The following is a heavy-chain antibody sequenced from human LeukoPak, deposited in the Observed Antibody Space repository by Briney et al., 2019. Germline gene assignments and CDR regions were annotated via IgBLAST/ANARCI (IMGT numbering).Heavy chain of an antibody. V-gene: IGHV1-8*02. CDR3: ARAPSPASYAMDV. CDR1: GYTFTSYG. Sequence: ASVKVSCKASGYTFTSYGISWVRQAPGQGLEWMGWMNPNSGNTGYAQEFQGRVTMTRNTSINTAYMEVSGLTSEDTAVYYCARAPSPASYAMDVWGQGTTVTVSS. J-gene: IGHJ6*02. CDR2: MNPNSGNT.